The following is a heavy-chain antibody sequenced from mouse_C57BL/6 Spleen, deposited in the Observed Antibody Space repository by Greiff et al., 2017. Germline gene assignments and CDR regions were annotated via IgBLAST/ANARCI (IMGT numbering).Heavy chain of an antibody. CDR1: GYTFTDYN. CDR3: ARNDGYSGAY. Sequence: DVKLQESGPELVKPGASVKIPCKASGYTFTDYNMDWVKQSHGKSLEWIGDINPNNGGTIYNQKFKGKATLTVDTSSSTAYMELRSLTSEDTAVYYCARNDGYSGAYWGQGTLVTVSA. D-gene: IGHD2-3*01. J-gene: IGHJ3*01. CDR2: INPNNGGT. V-gene: IGHV1-18*01.